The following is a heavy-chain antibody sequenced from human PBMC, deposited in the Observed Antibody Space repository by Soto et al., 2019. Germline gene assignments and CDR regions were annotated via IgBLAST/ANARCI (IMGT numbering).Heavy chain of an antibody. CDR1: GFSISNNY. CDR2: IYTGGSA. D-gene: IGHD3-9*01. CDR3: ATDGVDWASGFGY. Sequence: EVQLVETGGALIQPGGSLRLYCAVSGFSISNNYMFWVRQAPGKGLDWVSVIYTGGSAYYADSVKGRYTISRDSSKNMLDLQMNSLRAEDTAVYYCATDGVDWASGFGYWGQGTLVTVSS. J-gene: IGHJ4*02. V-gene: IGHV3-53*02.